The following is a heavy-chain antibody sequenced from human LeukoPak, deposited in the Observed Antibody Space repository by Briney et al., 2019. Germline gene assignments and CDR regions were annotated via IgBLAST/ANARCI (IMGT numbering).Heavy chain of an antibody. V-gene: IGHV4-34*01. Sequence: PSETLSLTCAVYGGSFSGYYWGWIRQPPGKGLEWIGEINHSGSTNYNPSLKSRVTISVDTSKNQFSLKLSSVTAADTAVYYCARGWSPAMVDYWGQGTLVTVSS. CDR2: INHSGST. CDR1: GGSFSGYY. CDR3: ARGWSPAMVDY. J-gene: IGHJ4*02. D-gene: IGHD5-18*01.